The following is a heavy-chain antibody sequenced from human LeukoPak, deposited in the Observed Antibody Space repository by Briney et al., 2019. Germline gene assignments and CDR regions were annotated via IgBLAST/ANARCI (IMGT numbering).Heavy chain of an antibody. Sequence: GGSLRLSCAASGFTFSNYGMNWVRQAPGKGLEWVSSISSSSSNIYYADSVKGRFTISRDNAKNSLYLQMNSLRAEDTAVYYCARHYDILTGYANWGQGTLVTVSS. CDR2: ISSSSSNI. CDR3: ARHYDILTGYAN. CDR1: GFTFSNYG. J-gene: IGHJ4*02. D-gene: IGHD3-9*01. V-gene: IGHV3-21*04.